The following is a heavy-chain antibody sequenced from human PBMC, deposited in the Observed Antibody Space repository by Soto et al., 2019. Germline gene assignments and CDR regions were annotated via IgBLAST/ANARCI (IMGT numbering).Heavy chain of an antibody. CDR1: GGSISSSRFF. V-gene: IGHV4-39*01. CDR2: VSYRGST. J-gene: IGHJ4*02. CDR3: ARQGDYSDIGANPDY. Sequence: SETLSLTCSVSGGSISSSRFFWGWIRQPPGKGLEWIGSVSYRGSTYDNPSLKSRVTISVDTSSNQFSLKLGSVTAADTAVYYCARQGDYSDIGANPDYWGQGTLVTVSS. D-gene: IGHD2-15*01.